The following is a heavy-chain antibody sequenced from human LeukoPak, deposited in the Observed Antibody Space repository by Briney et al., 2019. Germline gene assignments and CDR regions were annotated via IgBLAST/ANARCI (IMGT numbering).Heavy chain of an antibody. Sequence: ASVKVSCKASGYTFTNYYIHWMRQAPGQGLEWMGIIDPSGGSNSNAQNFQGRVTMTRDTSTSTVYMEMSSLRYEDTAVYYCARVGDSSNSWFDPWGQGTLVTVSS. D-gene: IGHD6-19*01. V-gene: IGHV1-46*01. CDR2: IDPSGGSN. CDR3: ARVGDSSNSWFDP. CDR1: GYTFTNYY. J-gene: IGHJ5*02.